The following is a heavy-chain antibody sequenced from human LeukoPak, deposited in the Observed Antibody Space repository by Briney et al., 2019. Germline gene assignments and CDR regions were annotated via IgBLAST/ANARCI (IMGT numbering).Heavy chain of an antibody. J-gene: IGHJ5*02. CDR3: ASGSGAPVWFDP. D-gene: IGHD7-27*01. Sequence: SETLSLTCAASGCSFSGYYLHWIRQPPGKGLEWIGEINHSGSTNYNPSLKSRVTISVATSKNQFSLKLSSVTAAHTAGYYCASGSGAPVWFDPWGEGTLVTVS. CDR1: GCSFSGYY. CDR2: INHSGST. V-gene: IGHV4-34*01.